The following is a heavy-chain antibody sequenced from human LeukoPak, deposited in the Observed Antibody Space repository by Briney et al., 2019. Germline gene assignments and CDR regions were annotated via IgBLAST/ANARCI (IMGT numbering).Heavy chain of an antibody. D-gene: IGHD2-15*01. CDR1: GGSFSGYY. Sequence: KPSETLSLTCAVYGGSFSGYYWSWIRQPPGKGLEWIGEINHSGRTNYNPSLKSRVTISVDTSKNQFSLKLSSVTAADTAVYYCARAPAAGWFDPWGQGTLVTVSS. J-gene: IGHJ5*02. CDR3: ARAPAAGWFDP. V-gene: IGHV4-34*01. CDR2: INHSGRT.